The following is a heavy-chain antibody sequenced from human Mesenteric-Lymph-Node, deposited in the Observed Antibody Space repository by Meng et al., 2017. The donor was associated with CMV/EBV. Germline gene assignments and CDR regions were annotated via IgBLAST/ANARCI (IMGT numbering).Heavy chain of an antibody. Sequence: QVQLVQSRAEVVKPGASVMVSCKASGYTFTDFYIHWVRQAPGQGLEWMGRINPNSGVSNSAQNFQGRVTITRDTSISTAYMELGRLTSDDTAVYYCARDNVNPEGFDPWGQGTLVTVSS. CDR3: ARDNVNPEGFDP. CDR2: INPNSGVS. CDR1: GYTFTDFY. V-gene: IGHV1-2*06. J-gene: IGHJ5*02. D-gene: IGHD2/OR15-2a*01.